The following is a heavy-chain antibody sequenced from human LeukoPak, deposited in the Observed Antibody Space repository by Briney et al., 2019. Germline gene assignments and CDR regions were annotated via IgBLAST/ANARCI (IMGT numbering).Heavy chain of an antibody. CDR1: GGSISSSNYY. V-gene: IGHV4-61*02. CDR3: ARGLWFGDENPPYFDY. CDR2: IYTSGST. Sequence: PSETLSLTCTVSGGSISSSNYYWNWIRQPAGKGLEWIGRIYTSGSTNYNPCLKSRVTISVDTSKNQFSLKLNSVTAADTAVYYCARGLWFGDENPPYFDYWGQGTLVTVSS. J-gene: IGHJ4*02. D-gene: IGHD3-10*01.